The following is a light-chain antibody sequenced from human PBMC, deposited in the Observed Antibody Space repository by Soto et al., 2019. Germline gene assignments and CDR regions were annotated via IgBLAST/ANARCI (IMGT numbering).Light chain of an antibody. V-gene: IGKV1-39*01. CDR2: GAS. CDR3: QQTYATPIT. CDR1: HPISNY. J-gene: IGKJ5*01. Sequence: DIPMTECPSSRSASVWDRFTITCVASHPISNYLNWYQHRPGKAPKLLIYGASTLQSGVPSRFSGSESGTDFTLTITSLQPEDCATYYCQQTYATPITFGQGTRLEIK.